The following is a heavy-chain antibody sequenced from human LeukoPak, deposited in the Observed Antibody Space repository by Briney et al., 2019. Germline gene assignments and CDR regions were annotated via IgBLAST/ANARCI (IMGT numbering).Heavy chain of an antibody. CDR1: GFTFSDYY. CDR3: ARDRHYYDSSGYGNWFDP. J-gene: IGHJ5*02. CDR2: ISSSGSTI. Sequence: GGSLRLSCAASGFTFSDYYMSWIRQAPGKGLEWVSYISSSGSTIYYADSVKGRFTISRDNAKNSLYLQMNSLRAEDTAVYYCARDRHYYDSSGYGNWFDPWGQETLVTVSS. D-gene: IGHD3-22*01. V-gene: IGHV3-11*04.